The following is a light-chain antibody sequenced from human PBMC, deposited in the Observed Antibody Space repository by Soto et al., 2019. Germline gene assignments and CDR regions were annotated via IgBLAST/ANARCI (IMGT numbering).Light chain of an antibody. CDR1: QDISNY. J-gene: IGKJ4*01. CDR3: QQTHTTFT. CDR2: DAS. V-gene: IGKV1-33*01. Sequence: DIQMTQSPSSLSASVGDIVTITCQASQDISNYLNWYQQKPGKAPKLLIYDASSLETGVPSRFRGSGSGTDFTFTISRLQPEDIATYYCQQTHTTFTFGGGTTVEIK.